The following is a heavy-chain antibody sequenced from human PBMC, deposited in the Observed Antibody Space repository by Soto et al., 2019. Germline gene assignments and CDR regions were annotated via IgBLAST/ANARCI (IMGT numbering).Heavy chain of an antibody. CDR2: ISSSGGTT. V-gene: IGHV3-23*01. CDR1: GFTFSSFA. D-gene: IGHD3-16*01. J-gene: IGHJ4*02. CDR3: ARDYSYACDY. Sequence: EVQLLESGGGLVQPGGSLRLSCAVSGFTFSSFAMSWVRQAPGKGLELVSVISSSGGTTYYTDSVKGRFTISRDNSKNTLYLQMNSLRAEDTAVYYCARDYSYACDYWGQVTLVTVSS.